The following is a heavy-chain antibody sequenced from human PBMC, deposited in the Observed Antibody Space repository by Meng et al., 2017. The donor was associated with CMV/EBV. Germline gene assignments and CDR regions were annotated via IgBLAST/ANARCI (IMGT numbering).Heavy chain of an antibody. D-gene: IGHD6-13*01. Sequence: GGSLRLSCAASGFTFDDYAMHWVRQAPGKGLEWVSGISWNSGSIGYADSVKGRFTISRDNAKNSLYLQMNSLRAEDTALYYCAKDLYSSSWYYYYGMDVWGQGTTVTVSS. CDR1: GFTFDDYA. V-gene: IGHV3-9*01. J-gene: IGHJ6*02. CDR2: ISWNSGSI. CDR3: AKDLYSSSWYYYYGMDV.